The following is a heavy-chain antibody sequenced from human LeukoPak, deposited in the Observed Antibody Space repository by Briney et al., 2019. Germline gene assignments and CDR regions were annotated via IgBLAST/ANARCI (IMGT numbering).Heavy chain of an antibody. Sequence: PSETLSLTCTVSGGSISSYYWSWIRQPPGKGLEWIGYIYYSGSTNYNPSLKSRVTISVDTSKNQFSLKLSSVTAADTAVYYCARGPTMVRGVIIPLDYWGQGTLVAVSS. D-gene: IGHD3-10*01. CDR2: IYYSGST. V-gene: IGHV4-59*01. J-gene: IGHJ4*02. CDR3: ARGPTMVRGVIIPLDY. CDR1: GGSISSYY.